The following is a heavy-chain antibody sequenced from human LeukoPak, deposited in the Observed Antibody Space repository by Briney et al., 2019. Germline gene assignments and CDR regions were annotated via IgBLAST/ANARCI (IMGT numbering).Heavy chain of an antibody. CDR2: INHSGST. J-gene: IGHJ4*02. V-gene: IGHV4-34*01. Sequence: SETLSLTCSVSGGSISSYYWSWIRQPPGKGLEWIGEINHSGSTNYNPSLKSRVTISVDTSKNQFSLKRSAVTAADTAGYYCARLYCSGGSCYTYYFDYWGQGTLVTVSS. D-gene: IGHD2-15*01. CDR1: GGSISSYY. CDR3: ARLYCSGGSCYTYYFDY.